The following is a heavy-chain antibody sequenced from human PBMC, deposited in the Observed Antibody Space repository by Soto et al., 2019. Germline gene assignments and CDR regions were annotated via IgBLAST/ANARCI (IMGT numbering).Heavy chain of an antibody. CDR3: ARWEFGGIVN. Sequence: QVQLQESGPGLVKPSETLSLTCSVSGGSVRVYYWSWIRQPAGKGLEWNGRIYNNGRSTNYNPSLKSRVTMSVDKTKNQFSLKMRVVTAAGTAVYYCARWEFGGIVNWGQGTLVTVSS. J-gene: IGHJ4*02. CDR1: GGSVRVYY. V-gene: IGHV4-4*07. D-gene: IGHD1-26*01. CDR2: IYNNGRST.